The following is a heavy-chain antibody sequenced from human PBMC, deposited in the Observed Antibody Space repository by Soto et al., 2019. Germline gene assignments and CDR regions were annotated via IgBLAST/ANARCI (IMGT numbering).Heavy chain of an antibody. V-gene: IGHV4-31*03. Sequence: SETLSLTCTVCGGSISSGGYYWSWIRQHPGKGLEWIGYIYYSGSTYYNPSLKSRVTISVDTSKNQFSLKLSSVTAADTAVYYCARGTVDGDYLTDAFDIWGQGTMVTVSS. CDR2: IYYSGST. D-gene: IGHD4-17*01. J-gene: IGHJ3*02. CDR1: GGSISSGGYY. CDR3: ARGTVDGDYLTDAFDI.